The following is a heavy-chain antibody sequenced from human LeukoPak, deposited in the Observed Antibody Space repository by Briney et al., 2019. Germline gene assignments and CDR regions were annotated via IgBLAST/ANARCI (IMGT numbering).Heavy chain of an antibody. D-gene: IGHD4-23*01. CDR2: ISWNSLSI. CDR1: GFTFDDYA. J-gene: IGHJ4*02. CDR3: AKIDYGGDD. Sequence: GGSLRLSCAASGFTFDDYAMHWVRQAPGKGLEWVSGISWNSLSIDYADSEKGRFTISRDNAKNSLHLEMNSLRAEDTALYYCAKIDYGGDDWGQGTLVTVSS. V-gene: IGHV3-9*01.